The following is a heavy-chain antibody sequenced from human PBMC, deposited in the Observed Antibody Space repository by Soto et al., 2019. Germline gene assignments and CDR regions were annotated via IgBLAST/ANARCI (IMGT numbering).Heavy chain of an antibody. CDR1: GFTFSNYA. CDR3: AKERSSGYYFFDY. CDR2: ISGSDGST. J-gene: IGHJ4*02. Sequence: EVQLLESGGGLVQPGGSLRLSCAASGFTFSNYAMSWVRQAPGEGLEWVSTISGSDGSTYYADSVKGRFTISRDISKNTLYLQMNRLRAEDTAIYCCAKERSSGYYFFDYWGQGTLVTVSS. V-gene: IGHV3-23*01. D-gene: IGHD5-12*01.